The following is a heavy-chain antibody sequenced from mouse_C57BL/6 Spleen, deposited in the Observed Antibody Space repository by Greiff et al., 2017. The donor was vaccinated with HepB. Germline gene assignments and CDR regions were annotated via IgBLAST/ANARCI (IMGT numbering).Heavy chain of an antibody. CDR1: GFSLTSYA. CDR3: ARNRYDYDGDAMDY. CDR2: IWTGGGT. V-gene: IGHV2-9-1*01. Sequence: VKLMESGPGLVAPSQSLSITCTVSGFSLTSYAISWVRQPPGKGLEWLGVIWTGGGTNYNSALKSRLSISKDNSKSQVFLKMNSLQTDDTARYYCARNRYDYDGDAMDYWGQGTSVTVSS. D-gene: IGHD2-4*01. J-gene: IGHJ4*01.